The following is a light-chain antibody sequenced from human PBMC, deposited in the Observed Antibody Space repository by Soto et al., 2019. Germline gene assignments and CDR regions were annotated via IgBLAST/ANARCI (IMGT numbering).Light chain of an antibody. CDR1: SRDIAGYNY. Sequence: QSVLTQPASVSGSPGQSVTISCTGTSRDIAGYNYISWFQQHPGKAPKLLIYEVTARPSGVSNRFSGSKSGNTASLTISGLQAEDEADYYCTSYTSSSFYVFGTGTKVTV. CDR3: TSYTSSSFYV. J-gene: IGLJ1*01. V-gene: IGLV2-14*01. CDR2: EVT.